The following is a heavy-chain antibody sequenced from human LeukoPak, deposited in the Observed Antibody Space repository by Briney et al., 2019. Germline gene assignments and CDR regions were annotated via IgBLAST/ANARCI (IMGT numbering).Heavy chain of an antibody. CDR1: GYALTELS. V-gene: IGHV1-24*01. D-gene: IGHD3-10*01. J-gene: IGHJ4*02. Sequence: ASVKVSCKVSGYALTELSMHWVRQAPGKGLEWMGGFYPEDGETIYAQKFQGRVTMTEDTSTDTAYMELSSLRSEDTAVYYCATASSYYYGSGIPPDYWGQGTLVTVSS. CDR3: ATASSYYYGSGIPPDY. CDR2: FYPEDGET.